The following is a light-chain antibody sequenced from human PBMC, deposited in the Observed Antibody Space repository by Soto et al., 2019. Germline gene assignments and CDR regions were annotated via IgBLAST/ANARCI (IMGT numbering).Light chain of an antibody. Sequence: DIQMTQSPSTLSASVGDRVIITCRASQSISSWLAWYQQKPGKAPKLLIYKASTLESGVPSRFSGSGSGTEFTLTISSLQPDDFATYYCQQYNSYSSTWTFGQGTKVEIK. V-gene: IGKV1-5*03. CDR3: QQYNSYSSTWT. CDR1: QSISSW. CDR2: KAS. J-gene: IGKJ1*01.